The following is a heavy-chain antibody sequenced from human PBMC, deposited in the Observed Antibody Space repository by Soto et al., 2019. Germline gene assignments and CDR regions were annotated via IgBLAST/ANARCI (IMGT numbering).Heavy chain of an antibody. D-gene: IGHD5-18*01. CDR2: IYYSGST. V-gene: IGHV4-39*01. J-gene: IGHJ4*02. CDR1: GGSISSSSYY. CDR3: ARPYIAMALGY. Sequence: QLQLQESGPGLVKPSETLSLTCTVSGGSISSSSYYWGWIRQPPGKGLEWIGSIYYSGSTYYNPSLKSRVTISVDTSKNQFSLKLSSVTAADTAVYYCARPYIAMALGYWGQGTLVTVSS.